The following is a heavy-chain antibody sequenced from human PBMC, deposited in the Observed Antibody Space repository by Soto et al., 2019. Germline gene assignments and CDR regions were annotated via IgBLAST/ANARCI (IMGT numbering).Heavy chain of an antibody. CDR2: ISAYNGNT. CDR1: GYTFTSYG. Sequence: AASVKVSCKASGYTFTSYGISWVRQAPGQGLEWMGWISAYNGNTNYAQKLQGRVTMTTDTSTSTAYMELRSLRSDDTAVYYCARDLARYCSGGSCYPRRHGMDVWGQGTTVTVSS. CDR3: ARDLARYCSGGSCYPRRHGMDV. J-gene: IGHJ6*02. D-gene: IGHD2-15*01. V-gene: IGHV1-18*01.